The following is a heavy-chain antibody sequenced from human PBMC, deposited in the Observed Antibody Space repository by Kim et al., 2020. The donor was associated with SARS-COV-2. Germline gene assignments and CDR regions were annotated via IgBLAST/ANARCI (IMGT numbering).Heavy chain of an antibody. CDR2: IGTAGDT. J-gene: IGHJ6*02. CDR1: GFTFSSYD. Sequence: GGSLRLSCAASGFTFSSYDMHWVRQATGKGLEWVSAIGTAGDTYYPGSVKGRFTISRENAKNSLYLQMNSLRAGDTAVYYCARGRGYGSGPDYGMDVWGQWTTVTVSS. D-gene: IGHD3-10*01. V-gene: IGHV3-13*04. CDR3: ARGRGYGSGPDYGMDV.